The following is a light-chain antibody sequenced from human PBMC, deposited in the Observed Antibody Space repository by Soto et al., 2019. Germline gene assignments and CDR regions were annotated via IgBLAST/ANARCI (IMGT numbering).Light chain of an antibody. J-gene: IGLJ2*01. CDR2: NTN. V-gene: IGLV8-61*01. CDR1: SGSVSTTYY. Sequence: QTVVTQEPSFSVSPGGTVTLTCGLSSGSVSTTYYPSWYQQTPGQAPRTLIYNTNTRSSGVPDRFSGSILGNKAALTITGAQADDESDYYCVLYLGSGMAMVGGGTQLTVL. CDR3: VLYLGSGMAM.